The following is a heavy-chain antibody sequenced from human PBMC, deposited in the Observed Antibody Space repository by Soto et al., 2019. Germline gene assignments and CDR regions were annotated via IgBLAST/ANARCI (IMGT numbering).Heavy chain of an antibody. J-gene: IGHJ4*02. CDR1: GFTFSRYA. V-gene: IGHV3-23*01. D-gene: IGHD6-19*01. CDR2: LSGSGGST. CDR3: EKAGKRGIAVAGGH. Sequence: EVQLLESGGGLVQPGGCLRLSCAGSGFTFSRYAMSWVRQAPGKGLAWVSALSGSGGSTYYADSVKGRFTISRNNSKNPLYLQMTSLRAEDTTVYYGEKAGKRGIAVAGGHWGQETLVTVSS.